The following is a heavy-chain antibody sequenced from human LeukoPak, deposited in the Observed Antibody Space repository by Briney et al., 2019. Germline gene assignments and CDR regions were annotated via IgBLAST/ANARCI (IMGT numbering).Heavy chain of an antibody. D-gene: IGHD2-15*01. CDR1: GFTFSTYW. V-gene: IGHV3-74*01. J-gene: IGHJ4*02. CDR2: INSDDSII. Sequence: GGSLRLSCAASGFTFSTYWMHWVRQAPGEGLVWVSRINSDDSIINYADSVKGRFTISRDNAKNSLYLQMNSLRAEDTAVYYCARDRPGTYCSGGSCVGYWGQGTLVTVSS. CDR3: ARDRPGTYCSGGSCVGY.